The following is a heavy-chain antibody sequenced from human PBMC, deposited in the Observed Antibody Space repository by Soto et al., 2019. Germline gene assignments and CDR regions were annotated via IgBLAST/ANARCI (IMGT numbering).Heavy chain of an antibody. CDR2: ISNDGSNK. CDR1: GFSFSTYG. J-gene: IGHJ4*02. CDR3: AREVAGPFDY. Sequence: GGSLRLSCAASGFSFSTYGMHWVRQAPGKGLEWVAFISNDGSNKYYADSVKGRFTISRDNSKNTLYLQMNSLRAEDTAVYYCAREVAGPFDYSGQGTLVTVSS. V-gene: IGHV3-30*03.